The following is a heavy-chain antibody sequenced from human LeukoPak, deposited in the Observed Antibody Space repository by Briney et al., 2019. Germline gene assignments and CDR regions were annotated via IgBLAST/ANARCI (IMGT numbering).Heavy chain of an antibody. J-gene: IGHJ4*02. CDR3: AKSYSDNWYSFDY. Sequence: PGGSLRLSCAASGFTFGGFAMTWVRQAPGKGLQWVSSIRDAGDSTYYADSVKGRFTISRDNSKNTPYLQMNSLRAEDAAIYYCAKSYSDNWYSFDYVGQGTLVTVSS. CDR2: IRDAGDST. V-gene: IGHV3-23*01. D-gene: IGHD1-20*01. CDR1: GFTFGGFA.